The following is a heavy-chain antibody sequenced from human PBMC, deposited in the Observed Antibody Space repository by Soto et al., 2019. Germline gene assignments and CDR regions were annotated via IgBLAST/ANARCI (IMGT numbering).Heavy chain of an antibody. V-gene: IGHV3-23*01. CDR3: VKGGSLDD. D-gene: IGHD5-12*01. CDR1: GFPFSTYE. CDR2: ITSSGGPT. Sequence: EVQLLESGGGLIQPGGSLRLSCAASGFPFSTYEMTWARQSPGKGLEWVAFITSSGGPTYYADSVRGRFTISRDNSTNKLDLQMDRLRDTDTARYYCVKGGSLDDWGQGTLVTVSS. J-gene: IGHJ4*02.